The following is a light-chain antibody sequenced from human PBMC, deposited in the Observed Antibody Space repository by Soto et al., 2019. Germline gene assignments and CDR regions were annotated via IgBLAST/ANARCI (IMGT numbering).Light chain of an antibody. J-gene: IGKJ1*01. CDR1: QSISSY. Sequence: DTQMNQSPSSLSASVGDRVTITCRASQSISSYLNWYQQKPGKAPKLLIYAASSLQSGVPSRFSGSGSGTDFTLTISSLQPEDFATYYCQQSYSTLITFGQGTKVDI. CDR3: QQSYSTLIT. V-gene: IGKV1-39*01. CDR2: AAS.